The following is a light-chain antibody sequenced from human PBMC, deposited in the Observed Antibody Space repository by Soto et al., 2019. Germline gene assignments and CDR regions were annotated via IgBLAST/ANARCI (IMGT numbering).Light chain of an antibody. CDR2: DNS. V-gene: IGLV1-40*01. Sequence: QSVLTQPPSVSGAPGQRVTISCTGSSSNIGAGYDVHWYQLLPGAAPKLLIYDNSNRPSGVPDRFSGSKSGTSASLAITGLQAEDEADYYCQSYDSSLSGSGVVFGGGTKLTV. CDR3: QSYDSSLSGSGVV. CDR1: SSNIGAGYD. J-gene: IGLJ2*01.